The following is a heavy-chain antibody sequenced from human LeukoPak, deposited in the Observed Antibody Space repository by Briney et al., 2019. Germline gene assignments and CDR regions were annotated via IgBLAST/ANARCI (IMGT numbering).Heavy chain of an antibody. CDR3: ASSYSSGWYGTDYAFDI. CDR2: IYYSGST. CDR1: GGSISSYY. D-gene: IGHD6-19*01. V-gene: IGHV4-59*01. J-gene: IGHJ3*02. Sequence: SETLSLTCTVSGGSISSYYWSWIRQPPGKGLEWIGYIYYSGSTNYNPSLKSRVTISVDTSKNQFSLKLSSVTAADTAVYYCASSYSSGWYGTDYAFDIWGQGTMVTVSS.